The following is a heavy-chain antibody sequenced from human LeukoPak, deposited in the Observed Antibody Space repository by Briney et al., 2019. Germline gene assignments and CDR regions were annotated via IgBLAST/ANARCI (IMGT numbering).Heavy chain of an antibody. Sequence: SGGSLRLSCAASGFTFSTYVMSWVRQAPGKGLEWVSAISGSGGSTYYADSVKGRFTISRDNSKNTLYLQMNSLRAEDTAVYYCAKVHDSGNYYYGMDVWGQGTTVTVSS. D-gene: IGHD3-10*01. CDR3: AKVHDSGNYYYGMDV. J-gene: IGHJ6*02. CDR2: ISGSGGST. CDR1: GFTFSTYV. V-gene: IGHV3-23*01.